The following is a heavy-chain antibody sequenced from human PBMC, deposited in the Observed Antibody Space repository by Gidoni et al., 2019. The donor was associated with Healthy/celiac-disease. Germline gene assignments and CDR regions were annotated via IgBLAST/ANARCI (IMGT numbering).Heavy chain of an antibody. Sequence: VQLVESGGGVVQPGGSLMTPVAASVLTFSIYGMHWARQAPGKWLEWGAFIRYDGSNKYYADSVKARFTISRDNSKNTLYLQMNSLRAEDTAVYYCAKEGYLGWFDPWGQGTLVTVSS. CDR1: VLTFSIYG. V-gene: IGHV3-30*02. CDR2: IRYDGSNK. J-gene: IGHJ5*02. CDR3: AKEGYLGWFDP. D-gene: IGHD5-18*01.